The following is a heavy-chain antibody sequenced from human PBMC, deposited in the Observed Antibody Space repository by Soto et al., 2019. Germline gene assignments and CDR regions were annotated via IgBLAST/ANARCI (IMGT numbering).Heavy chain of an antibody. V-gene: IGHV4-59*08. D-gene: IGHD6-13*01. J-gene: IGHJ5*02. CDR3: ARGKSAAGTNWFDP. CDR1: GGSISSYY. CDR2: IYYSGST. Sequence: SDTLSLTCTVSGGSISSYYWSWIRQPPRKGLEWIGYIYYSGSTNYNPSLKSRVTISVDTSKNQFSLKLSSVTAADTAVYYCARGKSAAGTNWFDPWGQGTLVTVSS.